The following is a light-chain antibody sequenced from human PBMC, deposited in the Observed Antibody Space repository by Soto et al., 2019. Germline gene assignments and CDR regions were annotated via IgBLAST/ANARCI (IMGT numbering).Light chain of an antibody. Sequence: EIVMTQSPGTLSVSPGERATLSCRASQSVSNTLAWYQQKPGQAPRLLIYSASTRATGIPARFSGSGSGTEFTLTISSLQSEDFAVYYCQQYNDWPRTFGQGTKLEIK. CDR1: QSVSNT. CDR3: QQYNDWPRT. CDR2: SAS. V-gene: IGKV3-15*01. J-gene: IGKJ2*01.